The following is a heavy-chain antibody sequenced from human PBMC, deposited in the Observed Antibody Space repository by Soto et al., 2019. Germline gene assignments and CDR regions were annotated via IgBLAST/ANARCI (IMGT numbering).Heavy chain of an antibody. CDR3: ARGRGAAADYFDF. V-gene: IGHV3-11*05. Sequence: QVQLVESGGGLVKPGGSLRLSCAVSGFTFSDYYMTWIRQAPGTGLEWASYISSSTSHTNYADSVKGRFTISRDNAKNSLFLQMNSLRAEDTAVYYCARGRGAAADYFDFWGQGTLVTVSS. CDR2: ISSSTSHT. CDR1: GFTFSDYY. D-gene: IGHD6-13*01. J-gene: IGHJ4*02.